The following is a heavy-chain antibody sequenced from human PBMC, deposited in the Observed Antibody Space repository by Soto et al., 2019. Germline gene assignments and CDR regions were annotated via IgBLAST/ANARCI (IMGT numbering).Heavy chain of an antibody. CDR3: AKDNTLRSSTSYYDFWSGYYKTRLSGMDV. Sequence: QVQLVESGGGVVQPGRSLRLSCAASGFTFSSYGMHWVRQAPGKGLEWVAVISYDGSNKYYADSVKGRFTISRDNSKNTLYLQMNSLRAEDTGVYYCAKDNTLRSSTSYYDFWSGYYKTRLSGMDVWGQGTTVTVSS. CDR1: GFTFSSYG. J-gene: IGHJ6*02. D-gene: IGHD3-3*01. V-gene: IGHV3-30*18. CDR2: ISYDGSNK.